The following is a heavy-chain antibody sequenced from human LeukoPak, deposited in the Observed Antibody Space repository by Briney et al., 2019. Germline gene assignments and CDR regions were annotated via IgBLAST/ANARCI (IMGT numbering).Heavy chain of an antibody. V-gene: IGHV4-34*01. Sequence: SETLSLTCAVYGGSFSGYYWSWIRQPPGKGLEWIGEINHSGSTNYNPSLKSRVTISVDTSKNQFSLKLSSVTAADTAVYYCARGPRYYYDSSGSRRKPYYYYYVMDVWGQGTTVTVSS. CDR1: GGSFSGYY. CDR2: INHSGST. D-gene: IGHD3-22*01. CDR3: ARGPRYYYDSSGSRRKPYYYYYVMDV. J-gene: IGHJ6*02.